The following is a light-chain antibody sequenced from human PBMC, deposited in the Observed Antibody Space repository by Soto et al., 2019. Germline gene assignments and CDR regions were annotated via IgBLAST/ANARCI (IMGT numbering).Light chain of an antibody. Sequence: DIQMTQSPSSLSASVGDRVTITCQASQAINNYLNWYQQKPGKPPKLLIYDASNLEAGVPSRFSGGGSGTDFTFSITSLQPEDVATYYCQQYESLPPLFGLGTTVQIK. CDR3: QQYESLPPL. CDR1: QAINNY. CDR2: DAS. J-gene: IGKJ3*01. V-gene: IGKV1-33*01.